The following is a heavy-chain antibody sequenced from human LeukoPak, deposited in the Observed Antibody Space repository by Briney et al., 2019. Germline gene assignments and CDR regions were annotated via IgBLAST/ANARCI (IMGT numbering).Heavy chain of an antibody. CDR1: GYTFTSYD. Sequence: ASVKVSCKASGYTFTSYDINWVRQATGQGLEWMGWMNPNSGNTGYAQKFQGRVTMTRNTSISTAYMVLRSLRSADTAVDFCANGIGMVRGVAPVYYFEYWGQGTLVTVSS. V-gene: IGHV1-8*01. CDR3: ANGIGMVRGVAPVYYFEY. D-gene: IGHD3-10*01. CDR2: MNPNSGNT. J-gene: IGHJ4*02.